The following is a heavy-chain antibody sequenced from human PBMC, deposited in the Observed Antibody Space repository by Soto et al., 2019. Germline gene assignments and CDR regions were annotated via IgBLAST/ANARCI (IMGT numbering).Heavy chain of an antibody. CDR3: ARDHLILPAHDFFYGSDV. CDR1: GFIFSRYS. CDR2: IPQDGVDG. J-gene: IGHJ6*02. V-gene: IGHV3-7*03. D-gene: IGHD2-21*02. Sequence: PGGSLRLSCEVSGFIFSRYSMSWVRDTPGKGLEWVAKIPQDGVDGHYADAVKGRFTISRDNGKNSLYLQMNNLRAEDTAVYYCARDHLILPAHDFFYGSDVWGRGATVTVSS.